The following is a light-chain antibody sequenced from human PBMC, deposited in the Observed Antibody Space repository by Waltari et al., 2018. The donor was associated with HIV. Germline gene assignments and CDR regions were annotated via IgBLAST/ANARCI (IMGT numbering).Light chain of an antibody. CDR2: NNN. CDR1: SSNIGSST. V-gene: IGLV1-44*01. J-gene: IGLJ2*01. CDR3: AVWDASLNGYLL. Sequence: QSVLSQPPSASGTPGPRVTISCSGSSSNIGSSTVTWYQQLPGTAPKLLIFNNNERPSGVSDRFSGSRSGTSASLAISGLQSEDDGDYYCAVWDASLNGYLLFGGGTKLTVL.